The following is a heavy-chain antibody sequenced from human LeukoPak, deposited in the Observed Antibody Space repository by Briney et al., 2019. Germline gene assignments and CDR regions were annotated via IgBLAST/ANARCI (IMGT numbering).Heavy chain of an antibody. V-gene: IGHV4-39*07. CDR3: ARSLAGTSNWD. D-gene: IGHD2-2*01. Sequence: SETLSLSCTVSGGSISSNRYYWGWIRQPPGKGLEWIGSIYYSGSTYYNPSLKSRVTISVDTSKNQFSLRLSSVTAADTAMYYCARSLAGTSNWDWGQGTLVTVSS. CDR2: IYYSGST. J-gene: IGHJ4*02. CDR1: GGSISSNRYY.